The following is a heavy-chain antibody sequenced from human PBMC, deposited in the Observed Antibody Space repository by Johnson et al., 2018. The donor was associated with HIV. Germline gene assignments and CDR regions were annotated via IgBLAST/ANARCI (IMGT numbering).Heavy chain of an antibody. CDR2: IKQDGSEK. Sequence: VQLVESGGGLVQPGGSLRLSCAASGFTFSNAWMSWVRQAPGKGLEWVANIKQDGSEKYYVDSVKGRFTISRENAKNSVYLQMNSLRAEDTAVYYCARLRGSSAKGFDIWGQGTMVTVSS. CDR3: ARLRGSSAKGFDI. D-gene: IGHD6-6*01. V-gene: IGHV3-7*01. J-gene: IGHJ3*02. CDR1: GFTFSNAW.